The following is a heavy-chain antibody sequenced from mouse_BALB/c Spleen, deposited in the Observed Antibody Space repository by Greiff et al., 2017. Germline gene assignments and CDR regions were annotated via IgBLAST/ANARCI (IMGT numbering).Heavy chain of an antibody. V-gene: IGHV14-3*02. J-gene: IGHJ4*01. Sequence: VHVKQSGAELVKPGASVKLSCTASGFNIKDTYMHWVKQRPEQGLEWIGRIDPANGNTKYDPKFQGKATITADTSSNTAYLQLSSLTSEDTAVYYCAREGVYYAMDYWGQGTSVTVSS. CDR2: IDPANGNT. CDR3: AREGVYYAMDY. CDR1: GFNIKDTY.